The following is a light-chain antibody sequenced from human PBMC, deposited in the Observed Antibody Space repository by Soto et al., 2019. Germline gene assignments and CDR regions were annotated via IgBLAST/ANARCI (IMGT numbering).Light chain of an antibody. Sequence: EIVMTQSPATLSVSPGERATLSCRASQSVSGNLAWYQQKPGQAPRLLIYGASTRATGIPARFSGSGSGTESTLTISSMQSEDFAVYYCQQYNNWPPSFGQGTKVEIK. CDR1: QSVSGN. V-gene: IGKV3-15*01. CDR2: GAS. CDR3: QQYNNWPPS. J-gene: IGKJ1*01.